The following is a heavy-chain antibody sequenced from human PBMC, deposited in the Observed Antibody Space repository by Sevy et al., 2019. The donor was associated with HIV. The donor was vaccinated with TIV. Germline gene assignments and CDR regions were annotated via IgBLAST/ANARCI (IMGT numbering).Heavy chain of an antibody. V-gene: IGHV3-11*06. CDR2: ISSSSSYT. Sequence: GGSLRLSCAASGFSLSDYYMSWIRQAPGKGLEWVSYISSSSSYTNYADSVKGRFTISRDNAKNSLYLQMNSLRAEDTAVYYCARDIDFSGEIDYWGPGTLVTVSS. J-gene: IGHJ4*02. CDR3: ARDIDFSGEIDY. CDR1: GFSLSDYY. D-gene: IGHD2-15*01.